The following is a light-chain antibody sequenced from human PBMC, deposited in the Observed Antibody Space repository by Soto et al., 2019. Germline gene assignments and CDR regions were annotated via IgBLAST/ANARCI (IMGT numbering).Light chain of an antibody. CDR2: GAS. CDR3: QQSYSTPLT. CDR1: QSVSSSY. J-gene: IGKJ4*01. V-gene: IGKV3-20*01. Sequence: EIVLTQSPGTLSLSPGERATLSRRASQSVSSSYLAWYQQKPGQAPRLLIYGASTRAIGIPARFSGSGSGTDFTLTISSLQPEDFATYYCQQSYSTPLTFGGGAKVDNK.